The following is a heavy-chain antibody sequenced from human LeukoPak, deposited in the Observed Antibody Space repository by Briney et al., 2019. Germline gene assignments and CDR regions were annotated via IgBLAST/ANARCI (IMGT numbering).Heavy chain of an antibody. V-gene: IGHV3-53*01. CDR1: GFTVSSNY. CDR3: ATSTAVVTGYFQH. CDR2: IYSGGST. Sequence: GGSLRLSCAASGFTVSSNYMSWVRQAPGKGLEWVSVIYSGGSTYYADSVKGRFTISRDNSKNTVYPQMNSLTAEDTAVYYCATSTAVVTGYFQHWGQGTLVTVSS. D-gene: IGHD5-18*01. J-gene: IGHJ1*01.